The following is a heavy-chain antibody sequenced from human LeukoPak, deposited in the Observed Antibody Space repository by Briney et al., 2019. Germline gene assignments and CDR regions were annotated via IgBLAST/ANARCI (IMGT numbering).Heavy chain of an antibody. V-gene: IGHV1-18*01. CDR1: GYTFTSYD. Sequence: ASVKVSCKASGYTFTSYDINWVRQAPGQGLEWMGWISAYNGNTNYAQKLQGRVTMTTDTSTGTAYMELRSLRSDDTAVYYCARDIPSNYDSSGYKSFVDYWGQGTLVTVSS. CDR2: ISAYNGNT. CDR3: ARDIPSNYDSSGYKSFVDY. J-gene: IGHJ4*02. D-gene: IGHD3-22*01.